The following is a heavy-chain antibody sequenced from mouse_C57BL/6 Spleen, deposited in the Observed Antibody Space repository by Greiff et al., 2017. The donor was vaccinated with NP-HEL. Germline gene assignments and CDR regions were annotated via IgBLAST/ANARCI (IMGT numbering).Heavy chain of an antibody. V-gene: IGHV8-12*01. J-gene: IGHJ4*01. CDR3: ARSGYGNHYAMDY. CDR1: GFSLSTSGMG. D-gene: IGHD2-10*02. Sequence: QVQLQQSGPGILQSSQTLSLTCSFSGFSLSTSGMGVSWIRQPSGKGLEWLAHIYWDDDKRYNPSLKSRLTISKDTSRNQVFLKITSVDTADTATYYCARSGYGNHYAMDYWGQGTSVTVSS. CDR2: IYWDDDK.